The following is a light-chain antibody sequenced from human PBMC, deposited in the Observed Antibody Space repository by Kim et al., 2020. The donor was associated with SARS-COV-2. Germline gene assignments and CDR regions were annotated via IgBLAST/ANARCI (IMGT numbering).Light chain of an antibody. CDR3: SVWDGSLNGAI. Sequence: GQTVTISCSRSGSNIGSNSINWYQQLPGTAPKILIFGYNQRPSGIPDRFSGSMSGASASLAISGLQSEDAADYYCSVWDGSLNGAIFGGGTQLTVL. V-gene: IGLV1-44*01. J-gene: IGLJ2*01. CDR1: GSNIGSNS. CDR2: GYN.